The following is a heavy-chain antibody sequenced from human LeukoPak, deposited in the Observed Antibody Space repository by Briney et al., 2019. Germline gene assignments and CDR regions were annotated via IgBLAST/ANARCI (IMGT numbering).Heavy chain of an antibody. CDR2: LRYVGTVK. CDR1: DFSLSYPG. V-gene: IGHV3-30*02. J-gene: IGHJ4*02. CDR3: ARVFGVAGIDF. D-gene: IGHD3-3*01. Sequence: PGGSLRLSCADSDFSLSYPGLYWVRQAPGKGLEWVAYLRYVGTVKYYAESVKGRFTISRDNSKNTLYLQMNSLRDEDTAVYYCARVFGVAGIDFWGQGTLVTVPS.